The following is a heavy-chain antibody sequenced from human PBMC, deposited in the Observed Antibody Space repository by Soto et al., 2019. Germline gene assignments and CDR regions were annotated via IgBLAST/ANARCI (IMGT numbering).Heavy chain of an antibody. CDR2: IYYSGST. CDR1: GGSISSGGYY. V-gene: IGHV4-31*03. CDR3: AGDRKVWGRIAFYI. J-gene: IGHJ3*02. Sequence: QVQLQESGPGLVKPSQTLSLTCTVSGGSISSGGYYWSWIRQHPGKGLEWIGYIYYSGSTYYNPSLKSRVTKLGDTSKNQFSPKLSLGTAADTAVYYCAGDRKVWGRIAFYIWGQGPMVTVSS. D-gene: IGHD3-16*01.